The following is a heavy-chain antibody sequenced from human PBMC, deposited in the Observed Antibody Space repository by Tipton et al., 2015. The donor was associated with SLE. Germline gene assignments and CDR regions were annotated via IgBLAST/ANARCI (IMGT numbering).Heavy chain of an antibody. CDR3: AKGGGRKYGDAFDI. J-gene: IGHJ3*02. CDR2: ILNSGGFT. V-gene: IGHV3-23*01. Sequence: SLRLSCAASEFTFTDYAMTWVRQAPGKGLEWVSTILNSGGFTYYADSVKGRFSISRDNPKNTLYLQMNSLRADDTAVYYCAKGGGRKYGDAFDIWGLGTMVTVSS. CDR1: EFTFTDYA. D-gene: IGHD2-15*01.